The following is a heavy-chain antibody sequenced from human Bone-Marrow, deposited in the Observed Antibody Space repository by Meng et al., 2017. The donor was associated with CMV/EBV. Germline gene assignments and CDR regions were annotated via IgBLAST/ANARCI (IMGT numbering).Heavy chain of an antibody. CDR1: GFTFSSYW. Sequence: GESLKISCEVSGFTFSSYWFSWVRQAPEKGLEWVANINPDGSEKYYLDSVKGRFTIFRDNAKNSLYLQMNSLRAEDTAVYYCARVRFWSGYRNYFDYWGQGTLVTVSS. CDR2: INPDGSEK. J-gene: IGHJ4*02. V-gene: IGHV3-7*01. D-gene: IGHD3-3*01. CDR3: ARVRFWSGYRNYFDY.